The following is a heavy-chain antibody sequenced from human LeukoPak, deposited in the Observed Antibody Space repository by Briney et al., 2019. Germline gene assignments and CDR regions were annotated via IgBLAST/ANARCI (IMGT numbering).Heavy chain of an antibody. V-gene: IGHV3-23*01. J-gene: IGHJ4*02. CDR2: ISGSGGST. Sequence: GGSLRLSCAASGFTFSSYAMSWVRQAPGKGLEWVSAISGSGGSTYYADSVKGRFTIPRDNSKNTLYLQMNSLRADDTAVYYCAKRVEYSSSSGGYFDSWGQGTLVTVSS. CDR3: AKRVEYSSSSGGYFDS. CDR1: GFTFSSYA. D-gene: IGHD6-6*01.